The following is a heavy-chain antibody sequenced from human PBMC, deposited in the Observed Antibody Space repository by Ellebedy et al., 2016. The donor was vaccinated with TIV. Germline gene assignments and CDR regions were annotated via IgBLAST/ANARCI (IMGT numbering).Heavy chain of an antibody. CDR2: IIPIFGTA. CDR3: ASLEYDYVWGSYRPLDY. J-gene: IGHJ4*02. D-gene: IGHD3-16*02. V-gene: IGHV1-69*06. Sequence: SVKVSCXASGGTFSSYAISWVRQAPGQGLEWMGGIIPIFGTANYAQKFQGRVTITADKSTSTAYMELSSLRSEDTAVYYCASLEYDYVWGSYRPLDYWGQGTLVTVSS. CDR1: GGTFSSYA.